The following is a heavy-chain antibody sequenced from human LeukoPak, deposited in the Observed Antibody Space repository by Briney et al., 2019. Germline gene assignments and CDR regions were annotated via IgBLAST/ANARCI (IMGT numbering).Heavy chain of an antibody. D-gene: IGHD6-13*01. V-gene: IGHV1-8*01. CDR3: ARGPPESSSSDY. CDR2: MNPKSANT. CDR1: GYTFTSYD. Sequence: VASVKVSCKASGYTFTSYDINWVRQAPGQGLEWMGWMNPKSANTGYAQKFQGRVTMTRNTSISTAYMEVTSLRSEDTAVCYCARGPPESSSSDYWGQGTLVTVSS. J-gene: IGHJ4*02.